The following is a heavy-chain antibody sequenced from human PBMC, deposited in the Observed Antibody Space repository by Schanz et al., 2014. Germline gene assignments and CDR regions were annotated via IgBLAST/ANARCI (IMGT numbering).Heavy chain of an antibody. J-gene: IGHJ4*02. D-gene: IGHD5-12*01. CDR3: ARDPNSVNEIDY. CDR2: IKQDESER. Sequence: EVPLVESGGCLVQPWGSLRLSCAASGFTFSTYWMSWVRQAPGKGLEWVANIKQDESERSYVDSVKGRFTISRDNAKKTMDLQMNSLRVEDTAVYYCARDPNSVNEIDYWGQGTLVTVSS. CDR1: GFTFSTYW. V-gene: IGHV3-7*03.